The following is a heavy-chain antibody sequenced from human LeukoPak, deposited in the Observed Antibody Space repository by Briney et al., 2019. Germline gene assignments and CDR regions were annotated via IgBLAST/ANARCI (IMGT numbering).Heavy chain of an antibody. J-gene: IGHJ5*02. V-gene: IGHV1-46*01. Sequence: GASVKVSCKASGYTFTSYYMHWVRQAPGQGLEWMGIINPSGGSTSYAQKFQGRVTMTRDMSTSTVYMELSSLRSEDTAVYYCAIGIVVVPAAMESWFDPWGQGTLVTVSS. CDR3: AIGIVVVPAAMESWFDP. CDR2: INPSGGST. CDR1: GYTFTSYY. D-gene: IGHD2-2*01.